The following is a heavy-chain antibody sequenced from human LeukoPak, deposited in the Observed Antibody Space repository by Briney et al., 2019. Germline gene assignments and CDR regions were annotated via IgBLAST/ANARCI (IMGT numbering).Heavy chain of an antibody. Sequence: GASAKVSCKASGYTFSGYYMHWVRQAPGQGPEWMGWINGNSGDTKYAQKFQGRVAMTRDTSISTAYMELISLRSDDSAVYFCARDLRGSYDSSGFFIHWGQGTLVTVSS. CDR1: GYTFSGYY. CDR2: INGNSGDT. V-gene: IGHV1-2*02. J-gene: IGHJ4*02. D-gene: IGHD3-22*01. CDR3: ARDLRGSYDSSGFFIH.